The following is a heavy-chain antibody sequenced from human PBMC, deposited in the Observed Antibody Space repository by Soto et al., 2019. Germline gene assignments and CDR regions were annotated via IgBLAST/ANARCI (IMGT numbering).Heavy chain of an antibody. CDR1: GFTFSIYS. V-gene: IGHV3-21*01. Sequence: GGSLRLSCAASGFTFSIYSMNWVRQAPGKGLEWVSSISSSSSYIYYADSVKGRFTISRDNAKNSLYLQMNSLRAEATVVYYCAREAILNPYYYYGMDVWGQGTTVTVSS. J-gene: IGHJ6*02. CDR2: ISSSSSYI. D-gene: IGHD3-9*01. CDR3: AREAILNPYYYYGMDV.